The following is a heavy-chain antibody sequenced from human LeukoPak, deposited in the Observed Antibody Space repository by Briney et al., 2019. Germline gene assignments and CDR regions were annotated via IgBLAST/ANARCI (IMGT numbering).Heavy chain of an antibody. J-gene: IGHJ4*02. D-gene: IGHD6-19*01. CDR2: ISSSSSYI. CDR1: GFTVSSNY. CDR3: ARDQQWLYYFDY. V-gene: IGHV3-21*01. Sequence: GGSLRLSCAASGFTVSSNYMSWVRQAPGEGLEWVSSISSSSSYIYYADSVKGRFTISGDNAKSSLYLQMNSLRAEDTAVYYCARDQQWLYYFDYWGQGTLVTVSS.